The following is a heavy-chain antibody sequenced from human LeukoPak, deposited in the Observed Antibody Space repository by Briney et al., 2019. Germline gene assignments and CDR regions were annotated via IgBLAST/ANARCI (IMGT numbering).Heavy chain of an antibody. D-gene: IGHD6-25*01. CDR2: MNPNSANT. Sequence: ASVKVSCKASGYTFTSYDINWGRQAPGQGLEWMGWMNPNSANTGYAQKFQGRVTMTRNTSISTAYMELSSLRSEDTAVYYCARVPSGGNKFDPWGQGTLVTVSS. V-gene: IGHV1-8*01. CDR1: GYTFTSYD. J-gene: IGHJ5*02. CDR3: ARVPSGGNKFDP.